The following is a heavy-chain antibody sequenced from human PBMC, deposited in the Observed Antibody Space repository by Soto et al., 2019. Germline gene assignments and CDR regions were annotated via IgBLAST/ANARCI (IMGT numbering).Heavy chain of an antibody. CDR3: ARGEAVGTGPLDY. J-gene: IGHJ4*02. CDR1: GYSFTTYW. D-gene: IGHD6-19*01. CDR2: IYPGDSDP. Sequence: GESLKISCKGSGYSFTTYWIGWVRQMPGKGLEWMGIIYPGDSDPRYSPSCQGQVTISADKSIGTAYLQWSSLKASDTAMYYCARGEAVGTGPLDYWGQGTLVTVSS. V-gene: IGHV5-51*01.